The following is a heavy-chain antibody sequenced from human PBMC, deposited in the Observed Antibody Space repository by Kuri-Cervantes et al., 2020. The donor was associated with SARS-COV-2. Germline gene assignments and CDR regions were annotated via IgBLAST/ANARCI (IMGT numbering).Heavy chain of an antibody. J-gene: IGHJ4*02. CDR1: GYTLTDYY. Sequence: ASVKVSCKASGYTLTDYYLHWVRQAPGQGLEWMGWINPNGGTNSAQRLRGRATVTRDTSFNTVYVELSMLRSDDTAVYYCARERRTDGYRDGFDLWGQGTLVTVSS. CDR2: INPNGGT. D-gene: IGHD5-18*01. CDR3: ARERRTDGYRDGFDL. V-gene: IGHV1-2*02.